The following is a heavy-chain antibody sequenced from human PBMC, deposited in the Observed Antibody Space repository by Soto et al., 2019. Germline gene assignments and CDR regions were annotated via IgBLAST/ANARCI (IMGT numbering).Heavy chain of an antibody. CDR2: IDPSDSYT. D-gene: IGHD5-18*01. J-gene: IGHJ5*02. CDR3: ARHGHSYGSLFDP. Sequence: GESLKISCKGSGYSFTSYWIGWVRQMPGKGLEWMGRIDPSDSYTNYSPSFQGHVTISADKSISTAYLQWSSLKASDTAMYYCARHGHSYGSLFDPWGQGTLVTVSS. V-gene: IGHV5-10-1*01. CDR1: GYSFTSYW.